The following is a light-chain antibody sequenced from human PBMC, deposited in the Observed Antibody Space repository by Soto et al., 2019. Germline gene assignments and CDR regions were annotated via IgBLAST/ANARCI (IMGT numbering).Light chain of an antibody. CDR3: SSYTSGSTLYV. CDR1: SSDVGNYNY. Sequence: QSVLTQPASVSGSPGQSITISCTGTSSDVGNYNYVSWYQQHPGKAPKLLIYGVTNRPSGVSNRFSGSKSGNTASLTISGLQAEDEADYFCSSYTSGSTLYVFGSGTKVTVL. CDR2: GVT. J-gene: IGLJ1*01. V-gene: IGLV2-14*01.